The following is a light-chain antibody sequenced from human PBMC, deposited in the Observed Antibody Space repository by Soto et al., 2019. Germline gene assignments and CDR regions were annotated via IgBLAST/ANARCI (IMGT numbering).Light chain of an antibody. V-gene: IGKV3-20*01. CDR2: AAS. CDR1: QSVSSSY. J-gene: IGKJ5*01. CDR3: QQYGSSSIT. Sequence: EIVLTQSPGTLSLSPGERATLSCRASQSVSSSYLAWYQQKPGQAPRLLIYAASIRATDIPDRFSGSGSGIDFTLTISRLEPEDFAVFYCQQYGSSSITFGQGTRLEIK.